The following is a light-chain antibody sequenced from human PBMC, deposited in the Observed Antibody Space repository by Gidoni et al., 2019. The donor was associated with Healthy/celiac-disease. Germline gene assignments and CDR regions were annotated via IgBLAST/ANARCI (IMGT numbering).Light chain of an antibody. Sequence: DIQMTQSPSTLSASVGDRVTITCRASQSISSWLAWYQQKPGKAPKLLIYKSSSLESWVPSRFSGSGSGTEFTLTISSLQPDDFATYYCQQYNSWLTFGGGTKVEIK. J-gene: IGKJ4*01. CDR2: KSS. V-gene: IGKV1-5*03. CDR3: QQYNSWLT. CDR1: QSISSW.